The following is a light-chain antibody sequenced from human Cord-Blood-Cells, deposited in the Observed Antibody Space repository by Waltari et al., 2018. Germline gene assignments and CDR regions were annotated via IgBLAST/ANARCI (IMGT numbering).Light chain of an antibody. V-gene: IGLV2-18*02. CDR1: SSDVGSYNR. J-gene: IGLJ2*01. CDR2: EVS. Sequence: QSALTQPPTVSGSPGQSVTISCTGTSSDVGSYNRVSWYQQPPGTAPKLMMYEVSNRPSGVPDRCSRSKSGNTASLTISGLQTEDEGDYYGSSYTSSSTFVVFGGGTKLTVL. CDR3: SSYTSSSTFVV.